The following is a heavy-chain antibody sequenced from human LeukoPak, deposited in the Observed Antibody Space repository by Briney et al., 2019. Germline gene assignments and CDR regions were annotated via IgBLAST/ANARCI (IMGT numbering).Heavy chain of an antibody. Sequence: GGSLRLSCAASGFTFSSYGMHWVRQAPGKGLEWVAFIRYDGSNKYYADSVKGRFTISRDNSKNTLYLQMNSLRAEDTAVYYCATMSIYGDYDFGDKTDWYFDLWGRGTLVTVSS. V-gene: IGHV3-30*02. J-gene: IGHJ2*01. D-gene: IGHD3-3*01. CDR2: IRYDGSNK. CDR1: GFTFSSYG. CDR3: ATMSIYGDYDFGDKTDWYFDL.